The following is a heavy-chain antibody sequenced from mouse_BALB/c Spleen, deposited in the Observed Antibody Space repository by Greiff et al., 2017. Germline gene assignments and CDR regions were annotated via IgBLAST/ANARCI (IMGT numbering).Heavy chain of an antibody. CDR3: ARWGGSSSYYAMDY. Sequence: DVQLQESGGGLVQPGGSRKLSCAASGFTFSSFGMHWVRQAPEKGLEWVAYISSGSSTIYYADTVKGRFTISRDNPKNTLFLQMTSLRSEDTAMYYCARWGGSSSYYAMDYWGQGTSVTVSS. CDR2: ISSGSSTI. J-gene: IGHJ4*01. CDR1: GFTFSSFG. D-gene: IGHD1-1*01. V-gene: IGHV5-17*02.